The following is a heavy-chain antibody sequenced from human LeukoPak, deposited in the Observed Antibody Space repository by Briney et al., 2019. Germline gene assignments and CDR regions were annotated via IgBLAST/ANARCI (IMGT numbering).Heavy chain of an antibody. CDR3: ARGQWPEY. CDR2: INTNTGNP. D-gene: IGHD6-19*01. Sequence: ASVKVSCKASGYTFTSYDINWVRQAPGHGLEWMGWINTNTGNPTYAQGFTGRFVFSLDTSVSTAFLQISSLKSEDTAIYYCARGQWPEYWGQGTLVTVSS. J-gene: IGHJ4*02. V-gene: IGHV7-4-1*02. CDR1: GYTFTSYD.